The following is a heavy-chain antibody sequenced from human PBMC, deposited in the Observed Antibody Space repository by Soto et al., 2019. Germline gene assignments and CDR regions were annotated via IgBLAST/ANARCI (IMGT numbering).Heavy chain of an antibody. CDR1: GGSISSYY. V-gene: IGHV4-59*01. CDR2: IYYSGST. J-gene: IGHJ5*02. D-gene: IGHD1-26*01. Sequence: SETLSLTCTVSGGSISSYYWSWIRQPPGKGLEWIGYIYYSGSTNYNPSLKSRVTISVDTSKNQFSLKLSSVTAADTAVYYCARERWDFYNWFDPWGQGTLVTISS. CDR3: ARERWDFYNWFDP.